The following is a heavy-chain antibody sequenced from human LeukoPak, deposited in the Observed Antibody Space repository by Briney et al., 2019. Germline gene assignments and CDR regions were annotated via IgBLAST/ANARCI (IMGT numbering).Heavy chain of an antibody. D-gene: IGHD3-10*01. CDR3: TTEAYDPFGELHAY. Sequence: GGSLRLSCAASGFTFSNAWMSWVRQAPGKGLEWVGRIKSKTDGGTTDYAAPVKGRFTISRDDSKNTLYLQMNSLKTEDTAVYYCTTEAYDPFGELHAYWGQGTLVTVSS. CDR2: IKSKTDGGTT. V-gene: IGHV3-15*01. J-gene: IGHJ4*02. CDR1: GFTFSNAW.